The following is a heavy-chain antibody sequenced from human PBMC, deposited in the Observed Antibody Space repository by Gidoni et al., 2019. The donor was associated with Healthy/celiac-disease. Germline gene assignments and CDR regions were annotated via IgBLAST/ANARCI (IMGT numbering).Heavy chain of an antibody. J-gene: IGHJ4*02. Sequence: EVQLVESGGGLVKPGGSLRLSCAASGFTFSSYSMNWVRQAPGKGMEWVSSISSSSSYIYYADSVKGRFTISRDNDKNSLYLQMNSLRAEDTAVYYCARHYDILTGYHNEIPSTYDYWGQGTLVTVSS. V-gene: IGHV3-21*01. CDR3: ARHYDILTGYHNEIPSTYDY. CDR1: GFTFSSYS. CDR2: ISSSSSYI. D-gene: IGHD3-9*01.